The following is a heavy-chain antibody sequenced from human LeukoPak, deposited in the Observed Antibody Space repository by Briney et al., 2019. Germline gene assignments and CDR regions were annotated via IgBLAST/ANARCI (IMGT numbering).Heavy chain of an antibody. V-gene: IGHV1-2*02. CDR3: ARDDCPGNTCSDGP. CDR1: GYTFTGYY. CDR2: INPNSGGT. D-gene: IGHD2-8*02. Sequence: ASVKVSCKASGYTFTGYYMHWVRQAPGQGLEWMGWINPNSGGTNYAQKFQGRVTMTRDTSISTAYMELSRLRSDDTAVYYCARDDCPGNTCSDGPWGQGTLVTVSS. J-gene: IGHJ5*02.